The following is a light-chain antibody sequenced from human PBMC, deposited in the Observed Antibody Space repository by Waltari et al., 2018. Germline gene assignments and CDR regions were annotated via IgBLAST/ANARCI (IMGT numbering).Light chain of an antibody. CDR1: SSDGGGYNY. Sequence: QSALTQPASVFGSPGQSINIPCTGTSSDGGGYNYVSWYQQPPGKAPKLMIYDVSNRPSGVSNRFSGSKSGNTASLTISGLQAEDEADYYCSSYTSSSTLVVFGGGTKLTVL. V-gene: IGLV2-14*03. CDR3: SSYTSSSTLVV. CDR2: DVS. J-gene: IGLJ2*01.